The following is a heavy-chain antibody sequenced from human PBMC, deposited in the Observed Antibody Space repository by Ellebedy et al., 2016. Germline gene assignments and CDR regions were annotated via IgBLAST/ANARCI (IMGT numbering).Heavy chain of an antibody. CDR1: GFTFGNFF. CDR3: RQGHYFDQ. V-gene: IGHV3-23*01. CDR2: ISGAGYTT. Sequence: GESLKISXVASGFTFGNFFMTWVRQAPGKGLEWVATISGAGYTTFFADSVKGRFTISRDNSKNTLYLQMNNLRVDDTALYYCRQGHYFDQWGQGALVTVSS. J-gene: IGHJ4*02.